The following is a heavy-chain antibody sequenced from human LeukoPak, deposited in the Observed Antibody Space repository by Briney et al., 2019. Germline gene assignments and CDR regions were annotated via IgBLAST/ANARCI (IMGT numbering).Heavy chain of an antibody. CDR3: AREVVSTPSYFDS. V-gene: IGHV3-53*01. Sequence: GGSLRLSCAASGFSFSNYWMSWVRQAPGKGLEWVSFLYRGDSAIYAESVRGRFTISRDNSKNTLYLLMNSLIPEDTAVYYCAREVVSTPSYFDSWGQGTLVTVSS. CDR2: LYRGDSA. D-gene: IGHD2-15*01. CDR1: GFSFSNYW. J-gene: IGHJ4*02.